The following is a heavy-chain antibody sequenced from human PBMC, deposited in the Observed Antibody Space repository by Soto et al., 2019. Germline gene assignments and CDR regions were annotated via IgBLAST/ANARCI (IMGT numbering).Heavy chain of an antibody. D-gene: IGHD3-16*01. V-gene: IGHV4-30-2*01. J-gene: IGHJ6*02. CDR1: GGSISSGGYS. CDR3: ARARMLYGMDV. CDR2: IYHSGST. Sequence: SETLSLTCAVSGGSISSGGYSWSWIRQPPGKGLEWIGYIYHSGSTYYNPSLKSRVTISVDRSKNQFSLKLSSVTAADTAVYYCARARMLYGMDVWGQGTTVTVS.